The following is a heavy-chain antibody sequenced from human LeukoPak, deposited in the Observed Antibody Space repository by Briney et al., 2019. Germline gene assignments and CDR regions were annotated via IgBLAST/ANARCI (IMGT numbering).Heavy chain of an antibody. J-gene: IGHJ5*02. V-gene: IGHV1-2*02. CDR2: INPNSSDT. CDR3: ARARCSGGSCYQFDP. D-gene: IGHD2-15*01. CDR1: GYTFTGYD. Sequence: ASVKVSCKASGYTFTGYDMHWVRQAPGQGLEWMGWINPNSSDTNYAQTVQGRVTMTRDTSISPAYMELNRLRSDDTAVYYCARARCSGGSCYQFDPWGQGTLVTVSS.